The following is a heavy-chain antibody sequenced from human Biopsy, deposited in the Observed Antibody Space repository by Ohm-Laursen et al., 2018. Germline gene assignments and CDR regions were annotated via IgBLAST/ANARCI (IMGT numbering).Heavy chain of an antibody. Sequence: SSVKVSCKVSGYSLTELSMHWVRQAPGQGLEWMGGFAPENGRIVYSQKFQGRVTMTEDTSTSTVYMELSSLRSEDTAVYFCARELVVEHSFFYGMDVWGQGTTVTVSS. D-gene: IGHD2-15*01. CDR1: GYSLTELS. J-gene: IGHJ6*02. CDR2: FAPENGRI. CDR3: ARELVVEHSFFYGMDV. V-gene: IGHV1-24*01.